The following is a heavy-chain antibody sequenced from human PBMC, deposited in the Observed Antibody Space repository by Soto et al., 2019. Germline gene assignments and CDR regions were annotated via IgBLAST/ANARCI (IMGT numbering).Heavy chain of an antibody. CDR3: GRLEGLAKISSYFAY. D-gene: IGHD3-9*01. V-gene: IGHV4-39*01. J-gene: IGHJ4*02. CDR2: VYYSGST. Sequence: PSGSLAPTVTVSGGSVSGSSYHWCWNRQPPGKGREWIGSVYYSGSTYYNPSLESPVTISVDKSKTQFSLKLMSLSAADTAVYYCGRLEGLAKISSYFAYWGQGALVPVSS. CDR1: GGSVSGSSYH.